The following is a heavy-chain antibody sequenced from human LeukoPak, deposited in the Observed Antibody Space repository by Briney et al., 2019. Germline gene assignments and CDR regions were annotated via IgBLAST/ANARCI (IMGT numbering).Heavy chain of an antibody. J-gene: IGHJ4*02. Sequence: GGSLRLSCAASGFTFSNYNMNWVRQAPGKGLEWVSSISTSSSYIYYADSVKGRFTISRDNAKNSLYLQMNSLKAEDTAVYYCARAPPTVTVQFDYWGQGILVTVSS. D-gene: IGHD4-17*01. V-gene: IGHV3-21*01. CDR1: GFTFSNYN. CDR3: ARAPPTVTVQFDY. CDR2: ISTSSSYI.